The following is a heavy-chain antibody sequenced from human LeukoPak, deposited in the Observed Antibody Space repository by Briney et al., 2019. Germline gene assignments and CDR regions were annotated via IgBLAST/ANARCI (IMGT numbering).Heavy chain of an antibody. CDR1: GGSISSSSYY. Sequence: SETLSLTCTVSGGSISSSSYYWGWIRQPPGKGLEWIGRIYYSGSTYYNPSLKSRVTISVDTSKNQFSLKLSSVTAADTAVYYCASCSSTSHFDYWGQGTLVTASS. CDR2: IYYSGST. D-gene: IGHD2-2*01. V-gene: IGHV4-39*01. CDR3: ASCSSTSHFDY. J-gene: IGHJ4*02.